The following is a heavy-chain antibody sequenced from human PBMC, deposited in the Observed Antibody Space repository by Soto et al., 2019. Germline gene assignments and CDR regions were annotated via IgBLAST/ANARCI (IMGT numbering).Heavy chain of an antibody. V-gene: IGHV4-4*02. CDR1: SGSISSSNL. CDR2: IYHSGST. CDR3: AQSSGSYYFLDY. J-gene: IGHJ4*02. D-gene: IGHD3-10*01. Sequence: PSETKCLTSAVSSGSISSSNLWSWVRQPPGKGLEWIGEIYHSGSTNYNPSLKSRVTISVDKSKNQFSLKLSSVTAADTAVYYCAQSSGSYYFLDYWGQGTLVTVSS.